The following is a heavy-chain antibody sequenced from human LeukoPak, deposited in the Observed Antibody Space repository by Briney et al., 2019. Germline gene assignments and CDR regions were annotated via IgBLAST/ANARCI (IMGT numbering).Heavy chain of an antibody. Sequence: SETLSLTCAVFGGSISSGGYSWSWIRQPPGKGLEWIGYIYHSGSTYYNPSLKSRVTISVDRSKNQFSLKLSSVTAADTAVYYCARTFGTNDYWGQGTLVTVSS. V-gene: IGHV4-30-2*01. CDR1: GGSISSGGYS. CDR3: ARTFGTNDY. J-gene: IGHJ4*02. CDR2: IYHSGST. D-gene: IGHD3-16*01.